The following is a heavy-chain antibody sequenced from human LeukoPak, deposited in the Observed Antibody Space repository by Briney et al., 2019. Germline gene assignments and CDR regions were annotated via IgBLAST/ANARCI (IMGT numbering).Heavy chain of an antibody. Sequence: SETPSLTCAVYGGSFSGYYWSWIRQPPGKGLEWIGEINHSGSTNYNPSLKSRVTVSVDTSKNQFSLKLSSVTAADTAVYYCARGYDILTGYLFDYWGQGTLVTVSS. J-gene: IGHJ4*02. V-gene: IGHV4-34*01. CDR1: GGSFSGYY. D-gene: IGHD3-9*01. CDR3: ARGYDILTGYLFDY. CDR2: INHSGST.